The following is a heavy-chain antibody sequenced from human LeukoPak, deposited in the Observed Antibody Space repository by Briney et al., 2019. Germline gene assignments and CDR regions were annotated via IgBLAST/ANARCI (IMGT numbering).Heavy chain of an antibody. CDR3: VKDRTGTYTLDY. CDR1: GSTFSSYG. D-gene: IGHD3-10*01. Sequence: PGGSLRLSCAASGSTFSSYGMHWVRQAPGKGLEWVAFISDDGSRQHYADSVKGRFTISRDNSKNTLNLQMNSLRAEDTAVYYCVKDRTGTYTLDYWGQGTLVTVSS. CDR2: ISDDGSRQ. J-gene: IGHJ4*02. V-gene: IGHV3-30*18.